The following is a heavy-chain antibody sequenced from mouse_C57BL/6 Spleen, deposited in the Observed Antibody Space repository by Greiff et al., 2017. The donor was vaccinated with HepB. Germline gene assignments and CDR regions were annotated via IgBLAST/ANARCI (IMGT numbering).Heavy chain of an antibody. CDR1: GYSITSGYY. Sequence: EVKLMESGPGLVKPSQSLSLTCSVTGYSITSGYYWNWIRQFPGNKLEWMGYISYDGSNNYNPSLKNRISITRDTSKNQFFLKLNSVTTEDTATYYCARDGNYYGSSSWYFDVWGTGTTVTVSS. D-gene: IGHD1-1*01. V-gene: IGHV3-6*01. CDR3: ARDGNYYGSSSWYFDV. J-gene: IGHJ1*03. CDR2: ISYDGSN.